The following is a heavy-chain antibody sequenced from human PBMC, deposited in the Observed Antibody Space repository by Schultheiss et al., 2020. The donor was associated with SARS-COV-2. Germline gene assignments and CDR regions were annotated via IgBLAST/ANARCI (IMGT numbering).Heavy chain of an antibody. CDR3: ATGTTRFDD. V-gene: IGHV3-7*01. J-gene: IGHJ4*02. D-gene: IGHD4-17*01. Sequence: GGSLRLSCGASGFTFSSFGMSWVRQAPGKGLDWVATINHDGSGEYYVDSVKGRFTISRDNAKNSLYLQMNSLRAEDTAVYYCATGTTRFDDWGQGTLVTVSS. CDR2: INHDGSGE. CDR1: GFTFSSFG.